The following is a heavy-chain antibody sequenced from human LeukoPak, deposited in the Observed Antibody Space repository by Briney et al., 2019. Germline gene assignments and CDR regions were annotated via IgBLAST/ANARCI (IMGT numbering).Heavy chain of an antibody. D-gene: IGHD4-17*01. CDR1: GGSISSGNW. Sequence: SETLSLTCAISGGSISSGNWWTWVRQPPGKGLEWVGEIYLRGNTNYNPSLESRVTISVDESKTQLSLKLSSVTAADTAMYFCARGDTTAEIDYWGQGTLVTVSS. CDR3: ARGDTTAEIDY. V-gene: IGHV4-4*02. CDR2: IYLRGNT. J-gene: IGHJ4*02.